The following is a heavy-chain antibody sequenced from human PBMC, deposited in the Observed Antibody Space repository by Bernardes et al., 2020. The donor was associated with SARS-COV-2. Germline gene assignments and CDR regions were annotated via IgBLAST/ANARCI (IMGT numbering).Heavy chain of an antibody. CDR1: GGSISNGDYY. V-gene: IGHV4-39*02. CDR3: ARDSGPTDVRAFEI. Sequence: SETLSLTCTVSGGSISNGDYYWGWVRQSPGEGLEWLGRSHYSGSANYSPSLKSRVTISVDTSKNQFSLKLNSVTAADTAVYYCARDSGPTDVRAFEIWGRGTLVTVSS. D-gene: IGHD3-10*01. CDR2: SHYSGSA. J-gene: IGHJ3*02.